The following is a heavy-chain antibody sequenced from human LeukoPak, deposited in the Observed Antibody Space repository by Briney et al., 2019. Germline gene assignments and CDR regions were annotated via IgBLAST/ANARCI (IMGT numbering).Heavy chain of an antibody. V-gene: IGHV1-8*01. CDR3: ARGHGVRFLEWPRGYYYGMDV. CDR2: MNPNSGNT. D-gene: IGHD3-3*01. CDR1: GYTFTSYD. Sequence: GASVKVSCKASGYTFTSYDINWVRQATGQGLEWMGWMNPNSGNTGDAQKFQGRVTMTRNTSISTAYMELSSLRSEDTAVYYCARGHGVRFLEWPRGYYYGMDVWGQGATVTVSS. J-gene: IGHJ6*02.